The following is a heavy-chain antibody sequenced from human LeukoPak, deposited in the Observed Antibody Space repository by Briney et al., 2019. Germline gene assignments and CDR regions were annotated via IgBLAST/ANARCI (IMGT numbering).Heavy chain of an antibody. J-gene: IGHJ4*02. D-gene: IGHD3-22*01. Sequence: GGSLRLSCAASGFTLSSYAMSWVRQAPGKGLEWVSAISGSGGSTYYADSVKGRFTISRDNSKNTLYLQMNSLRAEDTAVYYCAKIPTSLTYYYDSSGTLDYWGQGTLVTVSS. CDR3: AKIPTSLTYYYDSSGTLDY. V-gene: IGHV3-23*01. CDR2: ISGSGGST. CDR1: GFTLSSYA.